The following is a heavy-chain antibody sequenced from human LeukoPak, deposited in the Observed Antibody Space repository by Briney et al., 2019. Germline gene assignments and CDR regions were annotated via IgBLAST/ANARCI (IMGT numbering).Heavy chain of an antibody. Sequence: SVKVSCKASGGTFSSYAVSWVRQAPGQGLEWMGRIISILGIANYAQKFQGRVTITADKSTSTAYMELSSLRSEDTAVYYCARDRDPYYYDSSGYLPDYWGQGTLVTVSS. J-gene: IGHJ4*02. CDR3: ARDRDPYYYDSSGYLPDY. V-gene: IGHV1-69*04. CDR2: IISILGIA. CDR1: GGTFSSYA. D-gene: IGHD3-22*01.